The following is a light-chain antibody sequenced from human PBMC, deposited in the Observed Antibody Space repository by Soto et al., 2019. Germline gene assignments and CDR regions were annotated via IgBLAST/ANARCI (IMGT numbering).Light chain of an antibody. CDR2: DAS. CDR1: QSINTY. CDR3: QQRRSWQVT. Sequence: ENVLTQSPATLSLSPGEGATLSCRASQSINTYLAWYQQKPGQAPRLLIYDASKRATGIPARFSGSGSGTNFTLTISSLEPEDFAVYYCQQRRSWQVTFAQGTRLESK. J-gene: IGKJ5*01. V-gene: IGKV3D-11*02.